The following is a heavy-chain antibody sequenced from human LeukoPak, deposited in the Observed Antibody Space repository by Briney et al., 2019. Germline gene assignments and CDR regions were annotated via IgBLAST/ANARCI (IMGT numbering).Heavy chain of an antibody. CDR2: VYPGDSDT. Sequence: GESLKISCKASGYSFTNYWIGWVRQLPGKGLEWMGIVYPGDSDTRYSPSFQGQVTISADKSITTAYLQWSSLKASDTAMYYCARGADFDYWGQGTLVTVSA. CDR3: ARGADFDY. V-gene: IGHV5-51*01. J-gene: IGHJ4*02. D-gene: IGHD6-19*01. CDR1: GYSFTNYW.